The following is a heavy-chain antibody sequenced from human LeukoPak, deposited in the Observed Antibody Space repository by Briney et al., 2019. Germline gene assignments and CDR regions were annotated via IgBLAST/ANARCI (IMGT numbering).Heavy chain of an antibody. J-gene: IGHJ4*02. CDR2: IIPILGIA. V-gene: IGHV1-69*04. CDR1: GGTFSSYA. Sequence: SVKVSCKASGGTFSSYAISWVRQAPGQGLEWMGRIIPILGIANYAQKFQGRVTITADKSTNTAYMELSSLRSEDTAVYYCARVRGGSKVATIDSFDYWGQGTLVTVSS. CDR3: ARVRGGSKVATIDSFDY. D-gene: IGHD5-12*01.